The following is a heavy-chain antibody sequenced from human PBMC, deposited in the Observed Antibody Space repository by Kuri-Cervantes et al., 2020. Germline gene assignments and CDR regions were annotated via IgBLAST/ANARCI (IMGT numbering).Heavy chain of an antibody. D-gene: IGHD6-13*01. J-gene: IGHJ4*02. CDR2: LSISGSNT. CDR3: ARDPSLYSSSWFFDF. V-gene: IGHV3-23*01. Sequence: ETLSLTCAASGFTFSSYGMHWVRQAPGKGLEWVSTLSISGSNTYYAVSVKGRFTISRDNSKNTLYLQMDSLRAEDTAVYYCARDPSLYSSSWFFDFWGQGTLVTVSS. CDR1: GFTFSSYG.